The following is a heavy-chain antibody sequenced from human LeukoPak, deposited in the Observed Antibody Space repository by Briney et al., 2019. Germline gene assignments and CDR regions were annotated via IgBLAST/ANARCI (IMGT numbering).Heavy chain of an antibody. Sequence: SETLSLTCTVSGGSISTSSFYWGWIRPPPGKGLEWIGSIHYSGGTYYNPSLKSGVTISVDTSKNQFSLKVSSVTAADTAVYYCARYSGYATYWGQGTLVTVS. D-gene: IGHD5-12*01. CDR1: GGSISTSSFY. CDR2: IHYSGGT. J-gene: IGHJ4*02. V-gene: IGHV4-39*01. CDR3: ARYSGYATY.